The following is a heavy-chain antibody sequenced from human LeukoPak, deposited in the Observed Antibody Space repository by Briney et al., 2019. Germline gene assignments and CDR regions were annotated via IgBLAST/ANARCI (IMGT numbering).Heavy chain of an antibody. CDR3: ARGSGWHLY. D-gene: IGHD6-19*01. Sequence: SETLSLTCTVSGGSISSYYWSWIRQPPGKGLEWIGYIYYSGSTNYNPSLKSRVTISVDTSNNQFSLRLNSVTAAETAVYYCARGSGWHLYWGQGTLVTVSS. CDR1: GGSISSYY. V-gene: IGHV4-59*01. J-gene: IGHJ4*02. CDR2: IYYSGST.